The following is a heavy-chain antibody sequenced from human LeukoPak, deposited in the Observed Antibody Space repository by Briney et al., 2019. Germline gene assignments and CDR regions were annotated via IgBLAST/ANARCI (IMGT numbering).Heavy chain of an antibody. CDR1: GASISSYY. J-gene: IGHJ4*02. V-gene: IGHV4-59*01. CDR2: IYYSGST. Sequence: SETLSLTCTVSGASISSYYWSWIRQPPGKGLEWIGYIYYSGSTNYNPSLKSRVTIPVDTSKNQFSLKLSSVTAADTAVYYCAGDTAIRYFDYWGQGTLVTVSS. CDR3: AGDTAIRYFDY. D-gene: IGHD5-18*01.